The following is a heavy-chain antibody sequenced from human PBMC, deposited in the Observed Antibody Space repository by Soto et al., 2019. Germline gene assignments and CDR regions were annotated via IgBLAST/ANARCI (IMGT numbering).Heavy chain of an antibody. Sequence: QVQLVQSGAEVKKPGASVKVSCKASGYTFTNYGTSWVRQAPGQGLEYMGWISGDNGDTHYAQKVQGRVTMTTDTSTNTAYMELRSLRPDDTAVYYCVRGTYLRYFQYWGQGTLVTVSS. CDR1: GYTFTNYG. V-gene: IGHV1-18*01. J-gene: IGHJ1*01. D-gene: IGHD2-8*01. CDR2: ISGDNGDT. CDR3: VRGTYLRYFQY.